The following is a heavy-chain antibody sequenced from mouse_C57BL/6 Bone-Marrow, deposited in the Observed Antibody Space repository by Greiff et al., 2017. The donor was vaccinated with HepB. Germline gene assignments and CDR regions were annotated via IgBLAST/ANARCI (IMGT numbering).Heavy chain of an antibody. CDR1: GYTFTDYY. D-gene: IGHD2-3*01. CDR3: ARRYDGYRYCCDY. CDR2: INPNNGGT. V-gene: IGHV1-26*01. Sequence: EVQLQQSGPELVKPGASVKISCKASGYTFTDYYMNWVKQSHGKSLEWIGDINPNNGGTSYNQKFKGKATLTVDKSSSTADMELRSLTSEDSAVYYCARRYDGYRYCCDYWGQGTTLTVSS. J-gene: IGHJ2*01.